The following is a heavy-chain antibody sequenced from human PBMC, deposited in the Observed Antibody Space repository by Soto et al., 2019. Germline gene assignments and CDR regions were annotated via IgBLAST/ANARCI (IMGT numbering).Heavy chain of an antibody. J-gene: IGHJ4*02. CDR1: GFTLSSYA. CDR3: AKATTVAYFFDY. CDR2: LSRSGAST. Sequence: GVSLRLPSAPSGFTLSSYAMRWFRQARGKELEWISALSRSGASTYYADSVKGRLTMSRDKSKKTLYLQMNSLRAEDAAVYYCAKATTVAYFFDYWAQRTLVTVSS. V-gene: IGHV3-23*01. D-gene: IGHD3-16*01.